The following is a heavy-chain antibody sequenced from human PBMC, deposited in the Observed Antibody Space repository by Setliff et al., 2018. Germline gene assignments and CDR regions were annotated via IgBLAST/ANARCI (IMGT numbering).Heavy chain of an antibody. Sequence: SETLSLTCAVSGGSISSSNWWSWVRQPPGKGLEWIGEIYHSGSTNYNPSLKSRVTISVAKSKNQFSLKPSSVTAADTAIYYCARHRAVAGAYYFDFWGQGTLVTV. J-gene: IGHJ4*02. D-gene: IGHD6-19*01. CDR1: GGSISSSNW. CDR2: IYHSGST. V-gene: IGHV4-4*02. CDR3: ARHRAVAGAYYFDF.